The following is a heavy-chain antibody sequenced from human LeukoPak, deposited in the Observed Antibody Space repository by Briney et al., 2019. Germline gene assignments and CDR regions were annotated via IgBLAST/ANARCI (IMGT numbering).Heavy chain of an antibody. CDR3: AREESGSYFPFDY. Sequence: GGSLRLSCAASGFTFSSYSMNWVRQAPGKGLEWVSSISSSSSYIYYADSVKGRFTISRDNAKNSLYLQMNSLRAEDTAVYYCAREESGSYFPFDYWGQGTLVTVSS. CDR1: GFTFSSYS. J-gene: IGHJ4*02. CDR2: ISSSSSYI. D-gene: IGHD1-26*01. V-gene: IGHV3-21*01.